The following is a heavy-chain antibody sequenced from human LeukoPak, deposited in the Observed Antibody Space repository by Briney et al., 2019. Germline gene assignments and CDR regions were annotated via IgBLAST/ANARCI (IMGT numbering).Heavy chain of an antibody. J-gene: IGHJ6*03. V-gene: IGHV3-48*03. Sequence: TGGSLRLSCAASGFTFSSYEMSWVRQAPGKGLEWVSYISSSGSTIYYADSVKGRFTISRDNAKNSLYLQMNSLRAEDTAVYYCAKVGSSWYFGYYYHYMDVWGKGTTVTVSS. CDR1: GFTFSSYE. CDR2: ISSSGSTI. D-gene: IGHD6-13*01. CDR3: AKVGSSWYFGYYYHYMDV.